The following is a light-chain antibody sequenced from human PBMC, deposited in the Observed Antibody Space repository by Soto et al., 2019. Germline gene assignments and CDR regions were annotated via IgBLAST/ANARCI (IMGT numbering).Light chain of an antibody. CDR2: KAS. CDR3: QQYNSYSSLT. Sequence: DIQMTQSPSTLSASVGDRVTITCRASQSISSWLAWYQQKPGKAPKLLIYKASSLESGVPSRFSGSGSGTEFTLTISSLQPDDFATYYSQQYNSYSSLTFGQGTRLEIK. CDR1: QSISSW. V-gene: IGKV1-5*03. J-gene: IGKJ5*01.